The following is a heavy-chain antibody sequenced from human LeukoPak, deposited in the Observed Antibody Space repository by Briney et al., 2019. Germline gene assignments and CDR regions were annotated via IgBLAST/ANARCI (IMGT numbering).Heavy chain of an antibody. CDR3: ATIYHLGELSHQD. D-gene: IGHD3-16*02. J-gene: IGHJ4*02. CDR2: IFYSGGT. V-gene: IGHV4-39*07. CDR1: GGSINTPNYY. Sequence: SETLSLTCTVSGGSINTPNYYWGWIRQTPGKGLEWIGNIFYSGGTYYSPSLTSRVTISVDTSKNQFSLKLSSVTAADTAVYYCATIYHLGELSHQDRGQGTLVTVSS.